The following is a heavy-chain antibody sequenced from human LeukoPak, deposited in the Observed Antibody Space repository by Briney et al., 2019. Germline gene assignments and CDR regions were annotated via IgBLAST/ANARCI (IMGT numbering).Heavy chain of an antibody. V-gene: IGHV4-30-2*01. CDR2: LHHSGST. CDR1: GGSISSGGYS. Sequence: SQTLSLTCAVSGGSISSGGYSWSWIRQPPGQGLEWIGFLHHSGSTFYNPSLKNRVTISVDRSKNQFSLKLSSVTAADTAGYYCATNFYGSGGFDPWGRGTLVTVSS. D-gene: IGHD3-10*01. CDR3: ATNFYGSGGFDP. J-gene: IGHJ5*02.